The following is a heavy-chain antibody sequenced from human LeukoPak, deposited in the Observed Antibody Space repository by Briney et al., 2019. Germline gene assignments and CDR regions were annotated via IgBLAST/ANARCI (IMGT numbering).Heavy chain of an antibody. CDR2: IYYSGST. J-gene: IGHJ5*02. Sequence: SETLSLTCTVSGGSISSYYWSWIRQPPGKGLEWIGYIYYSGSTNYNPSLKSRVTISVDTSKNQFSLKLSSVTAADTAVYYCARMSVPAAMSLAGTFDPWGQGTLVTVSS. CDR1: GGSISSYY. CDR3: ARMSVPAAMSLAGTFDP. V-gene: IGHV4-59*08. D-gene: IGHD2-2*01.